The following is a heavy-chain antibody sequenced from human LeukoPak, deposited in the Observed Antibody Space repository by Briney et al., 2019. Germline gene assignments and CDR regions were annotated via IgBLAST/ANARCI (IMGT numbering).Heavy chain of an antibody. CDR1: GYTFSGYN. CDR2: INPNNGAT. V-gene: IGHV1-2*02. Sequence: ASVKVSCKASGYTFSGYNIHWVRQAPGQGLEWMGWINPNNGATHYAQNFQGGVTMTRDPSITTSYLEWSSLTSDDTTCYYFARYNWNVVVSALDSWGQGTLVTVSS. CDR3: ARYNWNVVVSALDS. D-gene: IGHD1-1*01. J-gene: IGHJ4*02.